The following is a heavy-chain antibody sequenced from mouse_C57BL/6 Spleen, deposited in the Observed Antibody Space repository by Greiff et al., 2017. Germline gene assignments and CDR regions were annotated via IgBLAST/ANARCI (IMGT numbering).Heavy chain of an antibody. Sequence: EVKVVESEGGLVQPGSSMKLSCTASGFTFSDYYMAWVRQVPEKGLEWVANINYDGSSTYYLDSLKSRFIISRDNAKNILYLQMSSLKSEDTATYYCARGGDDAMDYWGQGTSVTVSS. CDR1: GFTFSDYY. CDR3: ARGGDDAMDY. D-gene: IGHD3-3*01. J-gene: IGHJ4*01. V-gene: IGHV5-16*01. CDR2: INYDGSST.